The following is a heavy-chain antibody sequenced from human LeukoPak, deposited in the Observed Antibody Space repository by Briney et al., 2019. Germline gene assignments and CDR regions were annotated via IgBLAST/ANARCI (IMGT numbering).Heavy chain of an antibody. CDR1: GGSISSYY. V-gene: IGHV4-59*01. D-gene: IGHD4-17*01. CDR3: ARETVTTLFGNWFDP. CDR2: ISDIGSI. J-gene: IGHJ5*02. Sequence: PSETLSLTCTVSGGSISSYYWSWIRQPPGKGLEWIAYISDIGSINYNPSLKSRVTISVDTSKNQFSLKLSSVTAADTAVYYCARETVTTLFGNWFDPWGQGTLVTVSS.